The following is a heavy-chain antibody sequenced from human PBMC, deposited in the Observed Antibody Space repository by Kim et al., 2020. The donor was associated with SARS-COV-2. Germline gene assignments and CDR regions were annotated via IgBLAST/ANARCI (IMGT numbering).Heavy chain of an antibody. J-gene: IGHJ6*02. Sequence: ASVKVSCKASGYTFTSYDINWVRQATGQGLEWMGWMNPNSGNTGYAQKFRGRVTMTRNTSISTAYMELSSLRSEDTAVYYCARGRYDYIWGSYRSRGRYYYGMDVWGQGTTVTVSS. CDR1: GYTFTSYD. D-gene: IGHD3-16*02. V-gene: IGHV1-8*01. CDR3: ARGRYDYIWGSYRSRGRYYYGMDV. CDR2: MNPNSGNT.